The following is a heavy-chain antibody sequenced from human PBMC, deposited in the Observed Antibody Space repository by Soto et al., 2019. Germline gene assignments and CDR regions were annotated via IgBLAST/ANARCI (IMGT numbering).Heavy chain of an antibody. CDR3: TRDWEITVSTWSFGGF. D-gene: IGHD3-10*01. Sequence: QVQLVQCGAEVKKPGSSVKVSCKASGGTFSPYTINWVRQAPGQGLEWMGRIIPFHGVTNYAQKFQARVTITADKSTSTAYMELSGQRFEDTAMYYCTRDWEITVSTWSFGGFWGRTTLVTVSS. CDR1: GGTFSPYT. V-gene: IGHV1-69*08. CDR2: IIPFHGVT. J-gene: IGHJ4*02.